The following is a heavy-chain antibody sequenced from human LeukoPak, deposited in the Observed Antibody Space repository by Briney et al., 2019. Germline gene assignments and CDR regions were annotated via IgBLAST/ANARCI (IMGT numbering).Heavy chain of an antibody. CDR2: ICSSGSTI. Sequence: GGCLRLSYIASEFTFSDYYMSWIRQATGKGLECVSYICSSGSTINYEDSVKGRFTISRDNANNAPYLQMNSMRAEDTAVYYCARGQHWKDYWGQGTLVTVSS. V-gene: IGHV3-11*01. J-gene: IGHJ4*02. D-gene: IGHD1-1*01. CDR1: EFTFSDYY. CDR3: ARGQHWKDY.